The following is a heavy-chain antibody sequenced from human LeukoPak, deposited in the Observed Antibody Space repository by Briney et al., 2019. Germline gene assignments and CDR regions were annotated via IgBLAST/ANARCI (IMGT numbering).Heavy chain of an antibody. CDR1: GFTFSTKS. J-gene: IGHJ4*02. CDR3: TSRDYFDY. Sequence: GGSLRLSCAVSGFTFSTKSMNWVRQAPGKGLEWVSYITADSGTTYYADSVKGRFTISRGNAKNSLYLQMNSLRDEDTAVYYCTSRDYFDYWGQGTLVTVSS. V-gene: IGHV3-48*02. CDR2: ITADSGTT.